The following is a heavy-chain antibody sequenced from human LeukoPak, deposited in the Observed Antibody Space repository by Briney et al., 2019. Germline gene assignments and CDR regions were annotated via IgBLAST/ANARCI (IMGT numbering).Heavy chain of an antibody. V-gene: IGHV3-23*01. Sequence: GGSLRLSCAASGFTFSTYVMTWVRQAPGEGLEWVSSITGGGDFTYYADSVKGRFTISRDSSKNTLYLQMNSRRAGDTAIYYCARARGNYWFDYWGQGTLVTVSS. J-gene: IGHJ4*02. CDR2: ITGGGDFT. CDR1: GFTFSTYV. CDR3: ARARGNYWFDY. D-gene: IGHD1-7*01.